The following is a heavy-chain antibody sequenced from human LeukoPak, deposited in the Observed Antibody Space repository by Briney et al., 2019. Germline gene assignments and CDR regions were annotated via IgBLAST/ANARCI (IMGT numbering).Heavy chain of an antibody. D-gene: IGHD6-25*01. CDR1: GFTLSSHT. V-gene: IGHV3-21*01. J-gene: IGHJ6*03. CDR3: ASLPTAASYMDV. CDR2: ISTNDI. Sequence: PGGSLRLSCAASGFTLSSHTMNWVRQAPGRGVEWVSAISTNDIQYADSVKGRFTISRDNAKNSLYLQMDSLRAEDTAVYYCASLPTAASYMDVWGKGTTVTVSS.